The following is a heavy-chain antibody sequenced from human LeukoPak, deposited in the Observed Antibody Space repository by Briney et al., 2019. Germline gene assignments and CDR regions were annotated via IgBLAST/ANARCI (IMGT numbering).Heavy chain of an antibody. J-gene: IGHJ3*01. CDR2: VSGNGRRA. D-gene: IGHD3-9*01. CDR1: GFTFKNYE. Sequence: GGSLRLSCAAFGFTFKNYEMSWVRQAPGKGLEWVSGVSGNGRRAYYGDSVKGRFTISRDNSKDTLYLQMNSLRAEDTAIYYCAKGANYFDGSTYQDAFDVWGQGTMVTVSS. V-gene: IGHV3-23*01. CDR3: AKGANYFDGSTYQDAFDV.